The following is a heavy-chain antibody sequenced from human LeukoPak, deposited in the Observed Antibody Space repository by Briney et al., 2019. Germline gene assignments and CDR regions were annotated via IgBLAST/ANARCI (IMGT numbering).Heavy chain of an antibody. V-gene: IGHV3-23*01. CDR3: AKAQSKWEPPDY. Sequence: GGSLRLSCAVSGITLSNYGMTWVRQAPGKGLEWVSAISGSGGSTYYADSVKGRFTISRDNSKNTLYLQMNSLRAEDTAVYYCAKAQSKWEPPDYWGQGTLVTVSS. CDR2: ISGSGGST. CDR1: GITLSNYG. D-gene: IGHD1-26*01. J-gene: IGHJ4*02.